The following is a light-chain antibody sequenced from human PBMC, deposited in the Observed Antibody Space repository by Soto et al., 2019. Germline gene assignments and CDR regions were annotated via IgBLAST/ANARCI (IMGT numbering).Light chain of an antibody. CDR3: SSYAGFNNYV. V-gene: IGLV2-8*01. Sequence: QSVLTQPPSASGSPGQSVTISCTGTSDDVGEYDYVSWFQQHPGKAPKLMIYDVTKRPSGVPDRFSGSKSGNTASLTVSGLQTEDEADYYCSSYAGFNNYVFGTGTKVTVL. J-gene: IGLJ1*01. CDR1: SDDVGEYDY. CDR2: DVT.